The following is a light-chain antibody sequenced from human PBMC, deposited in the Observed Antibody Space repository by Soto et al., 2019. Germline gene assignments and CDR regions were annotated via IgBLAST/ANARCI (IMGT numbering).Light chain of an antibody. CDR1: QSVSSSY. J-gene: IGKJ4*01. CDR2: GAS. CDR3: QQYGSSPLT. V-gene: IGKV3-20*01. Sequence: EIVLTQSAGTPSLTPGERVTLSCRASQSVSSSYLAWYQQKPGQAPRLLVYGASSRATGIPDRFSGSGSGTDFTLTISRLEPEDFAVYYCQQYGSSPLTFGGGTKVDIK.